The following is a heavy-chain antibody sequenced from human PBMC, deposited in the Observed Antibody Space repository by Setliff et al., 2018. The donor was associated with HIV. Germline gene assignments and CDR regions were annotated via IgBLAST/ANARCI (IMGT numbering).Heavy chain of an antibody. D-gene: IGHD6-6*01. V-gene: IGHV3-74*01. CDR2: INNDTTTT. Sequence: GGSLRLSCAASGFTFSRYWMHWVRQAPGQGLVWVSGINNDTTTTTYADSVKGRFSISRDNAKNTLYLQMNGLRGEDTAVYYCAMFSSSSGWGQGTQVTVTS. CDR1: GFTFSRYW. CDR3: AMFSSSSG. J-gene: IGHJ4*02.